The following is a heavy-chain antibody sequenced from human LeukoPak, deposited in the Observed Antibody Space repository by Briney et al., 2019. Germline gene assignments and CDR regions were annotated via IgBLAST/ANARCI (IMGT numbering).Heavy chain of an antibody. CDR1: GFTFSSYA. D-gene: IGHD3-10*01. CDR3: ARQDLSGAFDI. Sequence: PGGSLRLSCAASGFTFSSYAMHRVRQAPGKGLEYVSAISSNGGSTYYANSVKGRFTISRDNSKNTLYLQMGSLRAEDMAVYYCARQDLSGAFDIWGQGTMVTVSS. CDR2: ISSNGGST. J-gene: IGHJ3*02. V-gene: IGHV3-64*01.